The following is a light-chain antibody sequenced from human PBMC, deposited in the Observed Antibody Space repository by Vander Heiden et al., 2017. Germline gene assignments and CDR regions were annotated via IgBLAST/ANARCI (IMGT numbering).Light chain of an antibody. V-gene: IGKV1-5*01. CDR3: QQYYANSGT. CDR1: QNILIY. CDR2: DAS. J-gene: IGKJ1*01. Sequence: IQMTQSPSSLPASAGDRVTITCRASQNILIYLAWYQQKPGRAPQVLISDASTLQSGVPSRFSGSGYGTEFNLTISSLQPGDFATYYCQQYYANSGTFGQGTKVDIK.